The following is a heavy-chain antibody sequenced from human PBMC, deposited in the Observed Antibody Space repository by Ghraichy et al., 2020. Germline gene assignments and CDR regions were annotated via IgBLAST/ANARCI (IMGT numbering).Heavy chain of an antibody. CDR3: AREDKNTFDL. CDR1: EFTFRGYW. J-gene: IGHJ3*01. CDR2: INQDGSEK. Sequence: GESLRLSCAASEFTFRGYWMSWVRQAPGKGLEWVANINQDGSEKSYVESVKGRFIISRDNAENSLYLQINSLRAEDTAVYYCAREDKNTFDLWGRGTMVTVSS. V-gene: IGHV3-7*01.